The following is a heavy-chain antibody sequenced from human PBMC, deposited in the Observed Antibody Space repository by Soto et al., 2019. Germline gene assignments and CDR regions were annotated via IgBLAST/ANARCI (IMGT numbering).Heavy chain of an antibody. Sequence: PGGSRRLPCAASGITFNSNAMHWVRQAPGKGLERGAVISVDGSVKFYAGSVKGRFTVSRASSWTSVTMQMNSLRAGYPATYPGANYGLGTIRTSVDFDVWGQGTMVTVSS. J-gene: IGHJ3*01. CDR2: ISVDGSVK. V-gene: IGHV3-30*04. D-gene: IGHD7-27*01. CDR3: ANYGLGTIRTSVDFDV. CDR1: GITFNSNA.